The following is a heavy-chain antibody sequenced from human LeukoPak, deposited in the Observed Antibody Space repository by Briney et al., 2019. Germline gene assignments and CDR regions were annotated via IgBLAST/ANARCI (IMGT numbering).Heavy chain of an antibody. V-gene: IGHV3-74*01. Sequence: GVSWRLSCAASGFTFSRSWVHWVRQGQGKGRMWVSRINIDGTTTDYADPVKGRFTISRDDAKNTLYLQMNSLTVEDTAVYYCVKSMGENDNWGQGTLVTVSS. CDR1: GFTFSRSW. CDR2: INIDGTTT. J-gene: IGHJ4*02. CDR3: VKSMGENDN. D-gene: IGHD1-26*01.